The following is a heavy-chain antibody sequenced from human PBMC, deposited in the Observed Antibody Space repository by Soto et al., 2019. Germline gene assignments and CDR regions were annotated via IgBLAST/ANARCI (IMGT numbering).Heavy chain of an antibody. V-gene: IGHV3-64*04. CDR3: AKGSYGYRDYYYGMDV. CDR1: GFTFSSYA. Sequence: GGSLRLSCAASGFTFSSYAMHWVRQAPGKGLEYVSSISTNGGSTHYADSVKGRFTISRDNSKNTLYLQMNSLRAEDTAVYYCAKGSYGYRDYYYGMDVWGQGTTVTVSS. CDR2: ISTNGGST. D-gene: IGHD5-18*01. J-gene: IGHJ6*02.